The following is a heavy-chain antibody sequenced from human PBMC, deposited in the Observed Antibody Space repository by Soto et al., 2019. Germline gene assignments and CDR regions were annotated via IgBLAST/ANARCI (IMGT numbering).Heavy chain of an antibody. Sequence: ASVKVSCKASGYTFTGYYMHWVRQAPGQGLEWMGWINPNSGGTNYAQKFQGWVTMTRDTSISTAYMELSRLRSDDTAVYYCASSSGLTGTAFDYWGQGTLVTVSS. J-gene: IGHJ4*02. CDR2: INPNSGGT. CDR3: ASSSGLTGTAFDY. D-gene: IGHD1-7*01. CDR1: GYTFTGYY. V-gene: IGHV1-2*04.